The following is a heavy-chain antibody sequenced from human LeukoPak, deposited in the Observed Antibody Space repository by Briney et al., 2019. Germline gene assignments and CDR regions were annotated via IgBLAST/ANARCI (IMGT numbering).Heavy chain of an antibody. CDR3: ARGIAARRNYYYYMEV. CDR2: IYTSGST. J-gene: IGHJ6*03. Sequence: SETLSLTCTVSGGSISSYYWSWIRQPAGKGLEWIGRIYTSGSTNYNPSLKSRVTMSVDTSKNQFSLKLSSVTAADTAVYYCARGIAARRNYYYYMEVWGKGTTVTVSS. CDR1: GGSISSYY. D-gene: IGHD6-6*01. V-gene: IGHV4-4*07.